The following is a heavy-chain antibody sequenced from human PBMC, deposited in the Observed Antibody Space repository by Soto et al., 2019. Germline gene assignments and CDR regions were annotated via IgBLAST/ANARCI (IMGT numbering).Heavy chain of an antibody. CDR3: ASDYSQLGPTRYYYYGMDF. CDR2: ISAYNGNT. J-gene: IGHJ6*02. Sequence: ASVKVSCKASGYTFTNYGISWVRQAPGQGLEWMGWISAYNGNTNYAQKLQGRVTMTTDTSTNTAYMDLRSLRSDDTAVYYCASDYSQLGPTRYYYYGMDFRGQRSTGPVS. CDR1: GYTFTNYG. D-gene: IGHD1-26*01. V-gene: IGHV1-18*01.